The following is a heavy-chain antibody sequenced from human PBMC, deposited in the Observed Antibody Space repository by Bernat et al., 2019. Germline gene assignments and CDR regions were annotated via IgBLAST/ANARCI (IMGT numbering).Heavy chain of an antibody. Sequence: QVQLVQSGAEVKKPGASVKVSCNASAYTFTSYAMHWVRQAPGQRLEWMGWINAGNGVTKYSQRFQGRFTITRDTSATTAYMELSSLRSEDTAVYYCAGSRSDAFDIWGQGTMVTVSS. J-gene: IGHJ3*02. CDR1: AYTFTSYA. CDR3: AGSRSDAFDI. CDR2: INAGNGVT. V-gene: IGHV1-3*01.